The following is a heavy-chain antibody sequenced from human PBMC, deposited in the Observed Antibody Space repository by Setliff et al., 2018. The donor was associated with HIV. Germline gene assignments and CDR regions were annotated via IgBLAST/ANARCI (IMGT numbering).Heavy chain of an antibody. J-gene: IGHJ4*02. CDR3: ARVVHSNYYDSSGYADY. CDR1: GGSISSGYY. D-gene: IGHD3-22*01. Sequence: SETLSLTCTVSGGSISSGYYWGWIRQPPGKGLGWIGSIYHSGSTYYNPSLESRVTISVDTSKNQFSLKLSSVTAADTAVYYCARVVHSNYYDSSGYADYWGQGTLVTVSS. V-gene: IGHV4-38-2*02. CDR2: IYHSGST.